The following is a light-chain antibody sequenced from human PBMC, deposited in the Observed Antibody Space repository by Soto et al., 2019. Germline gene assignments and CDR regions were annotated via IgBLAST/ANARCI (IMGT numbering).Light chain of an antibody. J-gene: IGLJ3*02. CDR2: DVS. CDR1: XXXVGGYNY. CDR3: CSYAGSYTWV. V-gene: IGLV2-11*01. Sequence: QSALXXXXSVSXSPXXSXXIXXXGTXXXVGGYNYVSWYQQHPGKAPKLMIYDVSKRSSGVPDRFSGSKSGNTASLTISGLLAEDEADYYCCSYAGSYTWVFGGGTKLTVL.